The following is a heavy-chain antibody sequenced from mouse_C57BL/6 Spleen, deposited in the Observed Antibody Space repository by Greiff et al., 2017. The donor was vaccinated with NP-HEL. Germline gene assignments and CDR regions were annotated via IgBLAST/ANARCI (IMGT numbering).Heavy chain of an antibody. CDR3: THYGSSYYAMDY. CDR1: GFTFSDAW. D-gene: IGHD1-1*01. J-gene: IGHJ4*01. V-gene: IGHV6-6*01. CDR2: IRNKANNHAT. Sequence: EVQRVESGGGLVQPGGSMKLSCAASGFTFSDAWMDWVRQSPEKGLEWVAEIRNKANNHATYYAESVKGRFTISRDDSKSSVYLQMNSLRAEDTGIYYCTHYGSSYYAMDYWGQGTSVTVSS.